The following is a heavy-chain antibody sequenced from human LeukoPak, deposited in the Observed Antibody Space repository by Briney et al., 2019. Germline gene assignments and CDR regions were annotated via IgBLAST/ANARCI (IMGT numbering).Heavy chain of an antibody. CDR2: ISGSGGST. D-gene: IGHD6-13*01. CDR3: AYGRRVQPGYYYYYGMDV. Sequence: GGSLRLSCAASGFTFSSYAMSWVRQAPGKGLEWVSAISGSGGSTYYADSVKGRFTISRDNSKNTLYLQMNSLRAEDTAVYYCAYGRRVQPGYYYYYGMDVWGQGTTVTVSS. CDR1: GFTFSSYA. J-gene: IGHJ6*02. V-gene: IGHV3-23*01.